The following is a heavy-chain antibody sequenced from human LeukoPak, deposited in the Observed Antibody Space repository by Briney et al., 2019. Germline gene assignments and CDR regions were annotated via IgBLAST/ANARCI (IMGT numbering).Heavy chain of an antibody. V-gene: IGHV7-4-1*02. J-gene: IGHJ4*02. D-gene: IGHD2-2*01. CDR1: GYTFNNYA. CDR3: ARELVVAAMDY. Sequence: GASVKVSCKASGYTFNNYAIIWVRQAPGQGLEWMGWINTNTGNPTYAQGFTGRFVFSLDTSVCTTYLQINSLKADDTAVYYCARELVVAAMDYWGQGTLVTVSS. CDR2: INTNTGNP.